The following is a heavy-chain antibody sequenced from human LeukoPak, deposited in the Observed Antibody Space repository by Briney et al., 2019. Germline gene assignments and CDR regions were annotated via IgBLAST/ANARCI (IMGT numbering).Heavy chain of an antibody. CDR3: ARGPISGWSADY. CDR2: ISNSGSMI. Sequence: GGSLRLSCAVSGLTSSSYNMNWVRQAPGKGLEWVSYISNSGSMIYYADSVKGRFTLSRDNAKNSLYLQMNSLRDEDTAVYYCARGPISGWSADYWGQGTLVTVSS. V-gene: IGHV3-48*02. CDR1: GLTSSSYN. D-gene: IGHD6-19*01. J-gene: IGHJ4*02.